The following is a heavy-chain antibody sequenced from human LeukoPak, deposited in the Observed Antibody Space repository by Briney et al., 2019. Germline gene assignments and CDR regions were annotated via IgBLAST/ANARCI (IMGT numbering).Heavy chain of an antibody. CDR1: GFAFSDYW. V-gene: IGHV3-7*01. CDR3: ARVGTWELQRVFDF. J-gene: IGHJ4*02. CDR2: INREGNEK. D-gene: IGHD1-26*01. Sequence: PGGSLRLSCATFGFAFSDYWMTWVRQVPRKGLEWVANINREGNEKYYVDSVKGRFTISRDNAKNSVDLQMDSLRVEDTAVYYCARVGTWELQRVFDFWGQGTLVTVSS.